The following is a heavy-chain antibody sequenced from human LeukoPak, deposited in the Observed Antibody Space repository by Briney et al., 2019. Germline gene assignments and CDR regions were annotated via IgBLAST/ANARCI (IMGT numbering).Heavy chain of an antibody. CDR1: GFTFSSYS. V-gene: IGHV3-21*01. CDR2: ISSSSSYI. D-gene: IGHD2-2*01. J-gene: IGHJ3*02. CDR3: ARXXDSTHDAFDI. Sequence: GGSLRLSCAASGFTFSSYSMNWVRQAPGKGLEWVSSISSSSSYIYYADSVKGRFTISRDNAKNSLYLQMNSLRAEDTAVYYXARXXDSTHDAFDIWGQGTMVTVSS.